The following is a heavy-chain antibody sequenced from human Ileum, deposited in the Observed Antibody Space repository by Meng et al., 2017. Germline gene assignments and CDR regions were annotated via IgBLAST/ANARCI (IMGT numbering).Heavy chain of an antibody. Sequence: EVQLLESGGGWVQPGGSLRLSCAASGFTFSSYAMGWVRQAPGKGLEWVSAISGSGGSTYYADSVKGRFTISRDNSKNTLYLQMNSLRAEDTAVYYCAKDTYYYDSSGYPTFDYWGQGTLVTVSS. D-gene: IGHD3-22*01. V-gene: IGHV3-23*01. J-gene: IGHJ4*02. CDR2: ISGSGGST. CDR1: GFTFSSYA. CDR3: AKDTYYYDSSGYPTFDY.